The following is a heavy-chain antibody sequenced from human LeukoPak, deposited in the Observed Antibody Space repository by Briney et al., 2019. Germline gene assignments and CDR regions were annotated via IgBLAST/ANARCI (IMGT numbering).Heavy chain of an antibody. D-gene: IGHD2-8*02. J-gene: IGHJ4*02. CDR2: ISNGGNNK. CDR3: AKGGGVIGRSYYFDY. Sequence: GMSLRLSCAASGFPFSTYGMHWVRQAPGKGLEWVAAISNGGNNKFYADSVKGRFTISRDNPKNTMNLQMNSLRAEDTAVYYCAKGGGVIGRSYYFDYWGQGTLVTVSS. V-gene: IGHV3-30*18. CDR1: GFPFSTYG.